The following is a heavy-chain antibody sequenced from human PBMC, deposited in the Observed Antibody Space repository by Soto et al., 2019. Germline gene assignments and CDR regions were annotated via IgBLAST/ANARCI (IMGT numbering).Heavy chain of an antibody. CDR2: IIPIFGTA. CDR1: GGTFSSYA. V-gene: IGHV1-69*13. D-gene: IGHD4-17*01. Sequence: SVTVSCKASGGTFSSYAISWVRQAPGQGLEWMGGIIPIFGTANYAQKFQGRVTITADESTSTAYMELSSLRSEDTAVYYCARDRYHDYGDDPSWFDPWGQGTLVTVSS. J-gene: IGHJ5*02. CDR3: ARDRYHDYGDDPSWFDP.